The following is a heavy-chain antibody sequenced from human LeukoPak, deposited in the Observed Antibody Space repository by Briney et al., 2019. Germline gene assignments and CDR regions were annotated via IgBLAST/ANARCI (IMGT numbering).Heavy chain of an antibody. CDR1: GYTFTGYY. CDR3: ARGEMITFGGVIVISTFDI. J-gene: IGHJ3*02. V-gene: IGHV1-2*02. CDR2: INPTSGGT. Sequence: VASVRVSCKTSGYTFTGYYIQRVRQAPGQGLEWMGYINPTSGGTNYAQEFQGRVTMTRDTSISTAYMELSRLTSDDTAVYYCARGEMITFGGVIVISTFDIWGQGTMVTVS. D-gene: IGHD3-16*02.